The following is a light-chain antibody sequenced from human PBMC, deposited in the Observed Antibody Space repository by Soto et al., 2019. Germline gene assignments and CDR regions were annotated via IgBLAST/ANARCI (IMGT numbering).Light chain of an antibody. J-gene: IGKJ5*01. CDR1: QSVSSSY. Sequence: TQSPSTLSASVGDTVTITFLASQSVSSSYLAWYQQKPGQAPRLLIHGASSRATGIPDRISGSGSGTDFTLTISRLEPEDFAVYYCQQYGSSPITFGQGTRLETK. CDR3: QQYGSSPIT. CDR2: GAS. V-gene: IGKV3-20*01.